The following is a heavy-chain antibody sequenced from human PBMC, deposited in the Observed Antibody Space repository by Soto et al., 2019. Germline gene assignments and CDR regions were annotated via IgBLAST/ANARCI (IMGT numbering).Heavy chain of an antibody. CDR2: IYYSSST. D-gene: IGHD3-22*01. J-gene: IGHJ4*02. CDR1: GGSISSGGYY. Sequence: QVQLQASGPGLVKPSQTLSLTCTVAGGSISSGGYYWSWIRQHPGKGLEWIGYIYYSSSTYYIPSLKSRVTISVETSKNQFSLKLGSVTAVDTAVYYCARDSGYYDSSGLDYWGQGTLVTVSS. CDR3: ARDSGYYDSSGLDY. V-gene: IGHV4-31*03.